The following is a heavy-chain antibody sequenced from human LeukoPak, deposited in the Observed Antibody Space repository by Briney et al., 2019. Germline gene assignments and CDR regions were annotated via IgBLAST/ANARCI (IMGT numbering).Heavy chain of an antibody. CDR2: IYYSGST. D-gene: IGHD2-2*01. J-gene: IGHJ4*02. CDR1: GGSISSSSYY. Sequence: PSETLSLTCTVSGGSISSSSYYWGWIRQPPGKGLEWIGSIYYSGSTYYNPSLKSRVTISVDTSKNQFSLKLSSVTPADTAVYYCADEYCSSTSCYPFFDYWGQGTLVTVSS. V-gene: IGHV4-39*01. CDR3: ADEYCSSTSCYPFFDY.